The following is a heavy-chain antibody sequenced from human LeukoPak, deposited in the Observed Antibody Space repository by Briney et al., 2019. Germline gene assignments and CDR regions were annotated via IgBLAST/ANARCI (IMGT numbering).Heavy chain of an antibody. J-gene: IGHJ6*03. CDR3: ARDLHGYSYGYNYYYMGV. Sequence: PSETLSLTCTVSGGSISSYYWSWIRQPAGKGLEWIGRIYTSGSTNYNPSLKSRVTMSVDTSKNQFPLKLSSVTAADTAVYYCARDLHGYSYGYNYYYMGVWGKGTTVTVSS. D-gene: IGHD5-18*01. CDR2: IYTSGST. CDR1: GGSISSYY. V-gene: IGHV4-4*07.